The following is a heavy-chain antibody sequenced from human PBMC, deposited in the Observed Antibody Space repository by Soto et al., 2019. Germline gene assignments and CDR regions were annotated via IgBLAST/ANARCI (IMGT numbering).Heavy chain of an antibody. CDR2: IYYSGRT. CDR1: GGSVSSGSYY. V-gene: IGHV4-30-4*08. J-gene: IGHJ4*02. D-gene: IGHD6-6*01. Sequence: LSLTCTVSGGSVSSGSYYWSWIRQPPGKGLEWIGHIYYSGRTYYAPSLESRLTISLDMSKNQFSLRLSSVNASDTAVYYCARDRSNSPDYFDYWGQGTLVTVSS. CDR3: ARDRSNSPDYFDY.